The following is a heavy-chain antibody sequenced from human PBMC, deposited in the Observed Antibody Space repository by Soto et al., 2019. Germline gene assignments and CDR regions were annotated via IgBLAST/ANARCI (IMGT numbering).Heavy chain of an antibody. CDR3: ARDVSSEYASILDV. V-gene: IGHV3-7*03. D-gene: IGHD3-3*01. CDR1: RLTFSPYW. J-gene: IGHJ4*02. Sequence: PGGSLRLSCEGFRLTFSPYWMTWVRQAPGKGLEWVASIKEDGSVKNYADSVKGRFTVSRDNVKRATFLQMTSVRVDDTAVYFCARDVSSEYASILDVWGRGARVTVSS. CDR2: IKEDGSVK.